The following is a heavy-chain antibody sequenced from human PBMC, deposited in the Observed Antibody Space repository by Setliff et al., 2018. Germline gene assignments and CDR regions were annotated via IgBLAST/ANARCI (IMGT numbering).Heavy chain of an antibody. V-gene: IGHV3-48*04. CDR1: GFTFSDYS. Sequence: GGSLRLSCAASGFTFSDYSMNWVRQAPGKGLEWASYISSSSSTIYYADSVKGRFTISRDNAKNSLYLQMNSLRAEDTAVYYCAKLAAAGSISYWGQGTLVTVSS. J-gene: IGHJ4*02. CDR2: ISSSSSTI. CDR3: AKLAAAGSISY. D-gene: IGHD6-13*01.